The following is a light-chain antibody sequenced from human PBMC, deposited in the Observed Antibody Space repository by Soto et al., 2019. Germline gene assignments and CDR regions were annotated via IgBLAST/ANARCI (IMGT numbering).Light chain of an antibody. CDR2: GAS. V-gene: IGKV3-20*01. CDR1: QSVSSSY. CDR3: QQYGSSPQT. J-gene: IGKJ1*01. Sequence: EIVLTQSPGTLSLSPGERATLSCRASQSVSSSYLAWYQHKPGQAPRLLIYGASSRATGIPDRFGGSGSGTDFTLTISRLEPEDFAVYYCQQYGSSPQTFGQGTKVEIK.